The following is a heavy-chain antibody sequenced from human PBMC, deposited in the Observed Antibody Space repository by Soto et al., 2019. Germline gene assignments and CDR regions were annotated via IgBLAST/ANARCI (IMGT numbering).Heavy chain of an antibody. V-gene: IGHV3-74*01. CDR2: INSDGSST. D-gene: IGHD2-8*02. Sequence: PGGSLRLSCAASGFTFSSYWMHWVRQAPGKGLVWVSRINSDGSSTSYADSVKGRFTISRDNAKNTLYLQMNSLRAEDTAVYYCASPESVVSEARDDAFDIWGQGTMVTVSS. J-gene: IGHJ3*02. CDR3: ASPESVVSEARDDAFDI. CDR1: GFTFSSYW.